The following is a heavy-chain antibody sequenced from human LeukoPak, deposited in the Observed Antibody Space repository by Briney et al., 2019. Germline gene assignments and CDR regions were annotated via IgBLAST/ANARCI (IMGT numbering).Heavy chain of an antibody. J-gene: IGHJ4*02. V-gene: IGHV3-66*01. Sequence: QPGGSLRLSCAASGFTVSSNYMNWVRQAPGKGLEGVSAIYGGGGTYYADSVKGRFTISRDISKNTMYLQMNSLRAEDTAVYYCAAPRGGSTVYYFDYWGQGTLVTVSS. CDR1: GFTVSSNY. D-gene: IGHD2-8*02. CDR2: IYGGGGT. CDR3: AAPRGGSTVYYFDY.